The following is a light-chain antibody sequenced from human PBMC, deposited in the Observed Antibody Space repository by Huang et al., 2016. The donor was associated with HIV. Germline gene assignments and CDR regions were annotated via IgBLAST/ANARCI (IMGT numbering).Light chain of an antibody. CDR2: ATS. CDR3: QQYYSFPLT. J-gene: IGKJ1*01. Sequence: AIRITQSPSSLSASTGDKVSITCRASQDINTYLAWYQQKPGKPPSLLIYATSNLQSGVPSRFSGSGSGTDFTLTITHLQSEDFATYYCQQYYSFPLTFGQGSQVEV. V-gene: IGKV1-8*01. CDR1: QDINTY.